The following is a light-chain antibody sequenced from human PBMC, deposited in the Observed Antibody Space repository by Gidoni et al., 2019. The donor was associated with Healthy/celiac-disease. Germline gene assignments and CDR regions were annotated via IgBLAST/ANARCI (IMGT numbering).Light chain of an antibody. CDR1: QSISSY. CDR2: AAS. V-gene: IGKV1-39*01. Sequence: DIQMTQSPSSLSASVGDRVTITCRASQSISSYLNWYQQKPGKAHKLLIYAASSLQSGVPSRFSGSGSGTDFTLAISSLQPEDFATYYCQQSYSTPPWTFXQXTKVEIK. CDR3: QQSYSTPPWT. J-gene: IGKJ1*01.